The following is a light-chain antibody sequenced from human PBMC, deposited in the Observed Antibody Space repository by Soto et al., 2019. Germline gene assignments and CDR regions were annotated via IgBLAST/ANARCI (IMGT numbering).Light chain of an antibody. CDR1: QSVSSSY. Sequence: EIVLTQSPGTLSLSPAERATLSCRASQSVSSSYLAWYQQKPGQAPRLLIYGASSRATGIPDRFSGSGSGTDFTLTISRLEPEDFAVYYCQQHGSSPQTFGQGTRLEIK. CDR3: QQHGSSPQT. V-gene: IGKV3-20*01. CDR2: GAS. J-gene: IGKJ5*01.